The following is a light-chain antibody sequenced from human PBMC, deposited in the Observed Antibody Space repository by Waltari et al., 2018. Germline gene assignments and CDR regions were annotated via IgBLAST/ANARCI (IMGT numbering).Light chain of an antibody. CDR2: DVR. Sequence: QSALTQPRSVSGSPCPSVPISCTGTSSDVGGYNYVSWYQQHPGKAPPLMLYDVRKRPAGVPDRFSASKSGNTASLTISGLQAEDEADYYCCSYAGSYTYVVFGGGTKLTVL. CDR3: CSYAGSYTYVV. V-gene: IGLV2-11*01. J-gene: IGLJ2*01. CDR1: SSDVGGYNY.